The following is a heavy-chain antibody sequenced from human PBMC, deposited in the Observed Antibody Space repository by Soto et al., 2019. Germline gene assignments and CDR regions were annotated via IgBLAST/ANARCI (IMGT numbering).Heavy chain of an antibody. CDR1: GDSISSGAYY. V-gene: IGHV4-31*03. Sequence: QVQLQESGPGLVKPSQTLALTCTVSGDSISSGAYYWSWVRQFPGKGLEWIGYIHYTGGTFYTPSLKSRLSISVDTSKNQFPLNLNSVTAADTAVYFCATSRKGGWTCDHWGQGTQVTVSS. J-gene: IGHJ4*02. D-gene: IGHD6-19*01. CDR3: ATSRKGGWTCDH. CDR2: IHYTGGT.